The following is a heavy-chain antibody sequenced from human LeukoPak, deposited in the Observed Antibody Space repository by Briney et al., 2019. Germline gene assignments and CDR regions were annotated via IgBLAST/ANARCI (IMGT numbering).Heavy chain of an antibody. CDR1: GYTFTSYG. CDR2: ISAYNGNT. V-gene: IGHV1-18*01. J-gene: IGHJ4*02. D-gene: IGHD3-22*01. Sequence: ASVKASCKASGYTFTSYGISWVRQAPGQGLEWMGWISAYNGNTNYAQKLQGRVTMTTDTSTSTAYMELRSLRSDDTAVYYCARGGEYYYDSSGYARDWGQGTLVTVSS. CDR3: ARGGEYYYDSSGYARD.